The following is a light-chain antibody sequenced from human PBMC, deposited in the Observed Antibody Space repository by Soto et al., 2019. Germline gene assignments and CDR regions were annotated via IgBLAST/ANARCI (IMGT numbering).Light chain of an antibody. CDR3: QQRGVWPLT. J-gene: IGKJ4*01. Sequence: EIVLTQSPATLSLSPGERATLSCRASQSVGTSLAWYQQKSGQAPRLLFYESSNRATYIPARFSASGSGTDFTLTISGLEPEDFAVYYCQQRGVWPLTFGGGTKWIS. CDR1: QSVGTS. CDR2: ESS. V-gene: IGKV3-11*01.